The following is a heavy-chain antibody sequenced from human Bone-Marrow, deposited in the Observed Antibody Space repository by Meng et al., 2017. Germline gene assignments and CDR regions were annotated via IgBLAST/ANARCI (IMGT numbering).Heavy chain of an antibody. CDR3: ARGGLLWFGEFAL. D-gene: IGHD3-10*01. V-gene: IGHV4-34*01. Sequence: SETLSLTCAVYGGSFSGYYWSWIRQPPGKGLEWIGEINHSGSTNYNPSLKSRVTISVDTSKNQFSLKLSSVTAADTAVYYCARGGLLWFGEFALWGQGTLVTVS. CDR1: GGSFSGYY. J-gene: IGHJ5*02. CDR2: INHSGST.